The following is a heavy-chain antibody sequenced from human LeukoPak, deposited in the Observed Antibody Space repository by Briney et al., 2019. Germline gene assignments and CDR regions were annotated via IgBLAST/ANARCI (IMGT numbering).Heavy chain of an antibody. V-gene: IGHV1-46*01. CDR1: GYTFTTYY. D-gene: IGHD3-10*01. CDR3: ASLGSGSSRIIDFDY. J-gene: IGHJ4*02. Sequence: GSVKVSCKASGYTFTTYYMHWVRQAPGQGLEWMGIIDPSGGGTNYAQKFQGRVTMTRDTSTSTVYMELSSLRSEDTAVYYCASLGSGSSRIIDFDYWGQGTLVTVSS. CDR2: IDPSGGGT.